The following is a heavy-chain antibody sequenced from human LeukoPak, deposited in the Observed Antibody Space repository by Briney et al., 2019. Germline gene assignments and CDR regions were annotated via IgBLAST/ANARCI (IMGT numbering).Heavy chain of an antibody. V-gene: IGHV3-30-3*01. CDR2: ISYDGNNQ. CDR1: GFAFSSLA. CDR3: ARVGSRYCSGANCYDGF. Sequence: GGSLRLSCAVSGFAFSSLAMHWVRQAPGKGLEWVAFISYDGNNQYYADSVKGRFTISRDNSKNTLYLQMNNLRAEDTAIYYCARVGSRYCSGANCYDGFWGQGTLVSVSS. D-gene: IGHD2-15*01. J-gene: IGHJ4*02.